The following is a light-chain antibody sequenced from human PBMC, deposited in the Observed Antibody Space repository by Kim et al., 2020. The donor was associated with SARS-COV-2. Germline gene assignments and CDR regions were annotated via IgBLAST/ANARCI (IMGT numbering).Light chain of an antibody. CDR1: SGNSSYA. J-gene: IGLJ2*01. CDR2: LNSDGSH. CDR3: QTWGTGHVV. V-gene: IGLV4-69*01. Sequence: ASVKRTCTLSSGNSSYAIAWHQQQPEKGPRYLMKLNSDGSHSKGDGIPDRFSGSSSGAERYLTISSLQSEDEADYYCQTWGTGHVVFGGGTQLTVL.